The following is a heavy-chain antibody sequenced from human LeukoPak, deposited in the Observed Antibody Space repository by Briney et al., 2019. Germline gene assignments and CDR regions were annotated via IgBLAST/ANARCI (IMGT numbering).Heavy chain of an antibody. CDR3: ERNFTDSVSTRDDDFDI. D-gene: IGHD2-2*01. V-gene: IGHV4-38-2*01. Sequence: SETLSLTCAVSGYSISSGYYWGWIRQPPGKGLEGFGSIYYSGSTYYNPSLKSRVTISVDTSKNQFSLKLSSVTAADTAVYYCERNFTDSVSTRDDDFDIWGKGTMVTVSS. J-gene: IGHJ3*02. CDR1: GYSISSGYY. CDR2: IYYSGST.